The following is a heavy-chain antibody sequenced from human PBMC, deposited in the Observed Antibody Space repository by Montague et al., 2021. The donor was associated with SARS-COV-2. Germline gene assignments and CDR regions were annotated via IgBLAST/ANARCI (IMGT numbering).Heavy chain of an antibody. V-gene: IGHV4-39*07. CDR3: VRVAWFGELSLADY. CDR2: IYHTGIT. Sequence: SETLSLTCTVSGDSTSSTVYYWGWMRQPQGKRLEWIGTIYHTGITHYNPSLKSRVTLSVDTSKNQLSLNVTSVTAADTAVYFCVRVAWFGELSLADYWGQGTLVAVSS. J-gene: IGHJ4*02. CDR1: GDSTSSTVYY. D-gene: IGHD3-10*01.